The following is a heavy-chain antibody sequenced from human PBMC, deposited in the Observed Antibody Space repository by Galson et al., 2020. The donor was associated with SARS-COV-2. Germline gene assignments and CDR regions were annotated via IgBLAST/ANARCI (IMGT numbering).Heavy chain of an antibody. CDR1: GFTFSSYS. J-gene: IGHJ6*03. V-gene: IGHV3-21*01. Sequence: GGSLRLSCAASGFTFSSYSMNWVRQAPGKGLEWVSSISSSSSYIYYADSVKGRFTISRDNAKNSLYLQMNSLRAEDTAVYYCARDLSRGRWDYYYMDVWGKGTTVTVSS. D-gene: IGHD3-10*01. CDR2: ISSSSSYI. CDR3: ARDLSRGRWDYYYMDV.